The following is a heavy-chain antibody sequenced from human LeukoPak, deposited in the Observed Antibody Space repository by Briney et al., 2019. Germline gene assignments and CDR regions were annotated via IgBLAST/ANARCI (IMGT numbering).Heavy chain of an antibody. CDR3: ARDWGDWDAFDI. D-gene: IGHD3-16*01. CDR2: INPNSGGT. J-gene: IGHJ3*02. CDR1: GYTFTGYH. Sequence: ASVKVSCKASGYTFTGYHMHWVRQAPGQGLEWMGWINPNSGGTNYAQKFQGRVTMTRDTSITTAYMELSRLRSDDTAVYYCARDWGDWDAFDIWGQGTMVTVSS. V-gene: IGHV1-2*02.